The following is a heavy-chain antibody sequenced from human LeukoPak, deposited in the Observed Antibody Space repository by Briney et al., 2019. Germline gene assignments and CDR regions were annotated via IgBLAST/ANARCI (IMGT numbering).Heavy chain of an antibody. CDR2: MNPKSGNT. J-gene: IGHJ4*02. D-gene: IGHD4-23*01. CDR3: AREGGYGYGGNHGGY. Sequence: ASVKVSCKASGYSFSSHDINWVRQATGQGLEWMGWMNPKSGNTDHAQKFQGRVTMSRNTSISVAYLELSSLRSEDTAVYYCAREGGYGYGGNHGGYWGQGTLVTVSS. CDR1: GYSFSSHD. V-gene: IGHV1-8*01.